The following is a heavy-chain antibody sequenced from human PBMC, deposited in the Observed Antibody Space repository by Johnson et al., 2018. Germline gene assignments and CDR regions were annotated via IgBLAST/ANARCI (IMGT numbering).Heavy chain of an antibody. J-gene: IGHJ6*02. CDR2: IYSGGTI. V-gene: IGHV3-11*04. CDR3: ASLFGCTSCYINNYYYGMDV. Sequence: VQLVESGGGLVKPGGSLRLSCAASGFTFSDYYMSWIRQAPGKGLEWVSVIYSGGTIYYADSVKGRFTISRDNAKNSLYLEMNSLRDEDTAVYYCASLFGCTSCYINNYYYGMDVWGQGTTVTVSS. CDR1: GFTFSDYY. D-gene: IGHD2-2*02.